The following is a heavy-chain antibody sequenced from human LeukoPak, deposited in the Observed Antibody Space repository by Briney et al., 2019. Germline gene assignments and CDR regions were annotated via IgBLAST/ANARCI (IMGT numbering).Heavy chain of an antibody. CDR3: TTGYGTIDF. CDR1: RFTFSDAW. CDR2: IRSQSDGGTA. J-gene: IGHJ4*02. D-gene: IGHD2-8*01. Sequence: GESLKISCAVSRFTFSDAWMAWVRQAPGKGLEHVGRIRSQSDGGTADYAAPVKDRFTISRDDSNNMVYLYMNNLKIEDTAMYYCTTGYGTIDFWGQGTLVAVSS. V-gene: IGHV3-15*01.